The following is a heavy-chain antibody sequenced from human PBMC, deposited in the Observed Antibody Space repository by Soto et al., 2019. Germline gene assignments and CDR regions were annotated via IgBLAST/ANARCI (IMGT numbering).Heavy chain of an antibody. V-gene: IGHV4-31*03. CDR1: GGSISSGGYY. CDR3: ARGPPLGY. Sequence: SPETLSLTCTVSGGSISSGGYYWSWIRQHPGKGLEWIGYIYYSGSTYYTPSLKSRVTISVDTSKNQFSLKLSSVTAADTAVYYCARGPPLGYWGQGTLVTVSS. J-gene: IGHJ4*02. CDR2: IYYSGST.